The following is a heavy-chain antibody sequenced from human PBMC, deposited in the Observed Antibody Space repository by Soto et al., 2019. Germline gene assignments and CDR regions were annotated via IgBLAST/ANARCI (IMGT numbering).Heavy chain of an antibody. J-gene: IGHJ2*01. D-gene: IGHD2-8*01. CDR1: GGSFSGYF. CDR3: ARGGPITNWYFDL. Sequence: PSETLSLTCAVYGGSFSGYFWNWIRQPPGKGLEWIGEINHSGSTNYNPSLKSRVTISVDTSKNQFSLKLSSVTAADTAVYYCARGGPITNWYFDLWGRGTLVTVSS. CDR2: INHSGST. V-gene: IGHV4-34*01.